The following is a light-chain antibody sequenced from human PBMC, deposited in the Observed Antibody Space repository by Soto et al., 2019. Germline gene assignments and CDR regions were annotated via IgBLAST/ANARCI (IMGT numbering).Light chain of an antibody. CDR2: DAS. Sequence: DIQMTQSPSTLSASVGDGVTITCRASQTISGWLAWYQQRPGKAPKLLISDASSLRSEVPSRFSGSGSGTEFPLTISSLQPDDFGSYYCQQYKSYPWTFGHGTTVEV. J-gene: IGKJ1*01. V-gene: IGKV1-5*01. CDR3: QQYKSYPWT. CDR1: QTISGW.